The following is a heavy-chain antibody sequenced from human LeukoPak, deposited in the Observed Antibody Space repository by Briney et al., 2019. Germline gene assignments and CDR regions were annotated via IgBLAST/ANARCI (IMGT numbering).Heavy chain of an antibody. Sequence: GSLRLSCAASGFTVSSNYMSWVRQPPGEGLEWIGYLYYSGSTYYNPSLKSRVTMSVDTSRNQFSLKLSSVTAADTAVYYCARYYSGSYGFDYWGQGTLVTVSS. CDR1: GFTVSSNY. CDR3: ARYYSGSYGFDY. CDR2: LYYSGST. D-gene: IGHD1-26*01. V-gene: IGHV4-59*04. J-gene: IGHJ4*02.